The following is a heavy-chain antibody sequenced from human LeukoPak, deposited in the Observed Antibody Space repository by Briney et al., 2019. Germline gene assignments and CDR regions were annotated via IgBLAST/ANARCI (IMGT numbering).Heavy chain of an antibody. CDR2: IYRSGST. CDR1: GGSISSGGYY. CDR3: ARDGGYCSSTSCYRALDY. Sequence: SETLSLTCTVSGGSISSGGYYWSWIRQPPGKGLEWIGYIYRSGSTYYNPSLKSRVTISVDRSKNQFSLKLSSVTAADTAVYYCARDGGYCSSTSCYRALDYWGQGTLVTVSS. D-gene: IGHD2-2*02. J-gene: IGHJ4*02. V-gene: IGHV4-30-2*01.